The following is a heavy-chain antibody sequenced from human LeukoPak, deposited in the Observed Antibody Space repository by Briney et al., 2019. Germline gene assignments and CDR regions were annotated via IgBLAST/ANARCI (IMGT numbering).Heavy chain of an antibody. D-gene: IGHD5-18*01. J-gene: IGHJ4*02. V-gene: IGHV3-21*01. CDR3: ARGVDTAIAIDY. CDR1: GFSFSSYS. CDR2: ISSTSSYI. Sequence: GGSLRLSCAASGFSFSSYSMNWVRQAPGKGLEWVSSISSTSSYIRYPDSVMGRFTISRDNDKNSLYLQMNSLRAEDTAVYYFARGVDTAIAIDYWGQGTQVTVSS.